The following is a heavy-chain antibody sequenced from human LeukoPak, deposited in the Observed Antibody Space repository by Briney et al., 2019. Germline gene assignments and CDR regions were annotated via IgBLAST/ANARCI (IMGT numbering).Heavy chain of an antibody. Sequence: PGGSLRLSCAASGFIFSNYAMDWVRQAPGKGLEWVSVISASGDTTYYADSVKGRFTISRDNSKNTLYLQINSLGAEDTAVYYCARDQPVQIGLFDYWGQGTLVTVSS. D-gene: IGHD1-1*01. CDR2: ISASGDTT. CDR3: ARDQPVQIGLFDY. V-gene: IGHV3-23*01. J-gene: IGHJ4*02. CDR1: GFIFSNYA.